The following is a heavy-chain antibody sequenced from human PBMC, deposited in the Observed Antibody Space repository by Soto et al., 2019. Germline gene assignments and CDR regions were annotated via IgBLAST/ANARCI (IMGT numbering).Heavy chain of an antibody. CDR3: ERAGCTPTTCHLFDY. CDR1: GFTFSDYS. V-gene: IGHV3-21*01. D-gene: IGHD2-2*01. Sequence: GGSLRLSCAASGFTFSDYSINWVRQAPGKGLEWVSVISSSSNYIYYADSVKGRFTISRDNAKNSLYLQMNSLRAEDTAVYYCERAGCTPTTCHLFDYWGQGTLVTVYS. CDR2: ISSSSNYI. J-gene: IGHJ4*02.